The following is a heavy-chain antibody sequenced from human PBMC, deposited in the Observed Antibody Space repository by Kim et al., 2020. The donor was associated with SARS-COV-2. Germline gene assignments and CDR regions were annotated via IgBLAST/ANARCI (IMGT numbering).Heavy chain of an antibody. CDR2: IKQDGSEK. V-gene: IGHV3-7*01. D-gene: IGHD3-9*01. CDR3: TRDRWLLLESNYYYYGMDV. Sequence: GGSLRLSCAASGFPFSTYWMNWVRQTPGKGLEWVANIKQDGSEKYYVDSVKGRFTISRDNAKNSLYLQMNNLRAEDTAVYYCTRDRWLLLESNYYYYGMDVWGRGPTVTVSS. J-gene: IGHJ6*02. CDR1: GFPFSTYW.